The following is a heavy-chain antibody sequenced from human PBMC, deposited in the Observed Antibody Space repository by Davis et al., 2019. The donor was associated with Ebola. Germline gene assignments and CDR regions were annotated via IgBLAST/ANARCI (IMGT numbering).Heavy chain of an antibody. D-gene: IGHD4-17*01. V-gene: IGHV1-18*01. CDR3: AGLGGDYSYYYYGMDV. CDR1: GYTFTSYG. CDR2: ISAYNGNT. J-gene: IGHJ6*02. Sequence: ASVKVSCKASGYTFTSYGISWVRQAPGQGLEWMGWISAYNGNTNYAQKLQGRVTMTTDTSTSTAYMELSRLRSDDTAVYYCAGLGGDYSYYYYGMDVWGQGTTVTVSS.